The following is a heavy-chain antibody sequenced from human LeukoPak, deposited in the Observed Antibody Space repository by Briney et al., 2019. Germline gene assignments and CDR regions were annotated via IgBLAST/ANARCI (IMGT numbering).Heavy chain of an antibody. CDR2: FDPEDGET. CDR1: GYNLTELS. Sequence: ASVKVSCKVSGYNLTELSMHWVRQAPGKGLEWMGGFDPEDGETIYAQKFQGRVTMTEDTSTDTAYMELSSLRSDGTAVYYCARAVAIRYYYYMDVWGKGTTVTVSS. J-gene: IGHJ6*03. D-gene: IGHD2-21*01. CDR3: ARAVAIRYYYYMDV. V-gene: IGHV1-24*01.